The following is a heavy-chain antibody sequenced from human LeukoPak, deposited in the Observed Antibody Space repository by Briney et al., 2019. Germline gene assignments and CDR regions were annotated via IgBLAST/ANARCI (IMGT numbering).Heavy chain of an antibody. J-gene: IGHJ6*03. CDR3: ARVARGDYYYYYMDV. D-gene: IGHD3-10*01. V-gene: IGHV3-30*03. Sequence: PGGPLRLSCAASGFTFSSYGMHWVRQAPGKGLEWVAVISYDGSKYYADSVKGRFTISRDNAKNTLYLQMNSLRAEDTALYYCARVARGDYYYYYMDVWGKGTTVTVSS. CDR1: GFTFSSYG. CDR2: ISYDGSK.